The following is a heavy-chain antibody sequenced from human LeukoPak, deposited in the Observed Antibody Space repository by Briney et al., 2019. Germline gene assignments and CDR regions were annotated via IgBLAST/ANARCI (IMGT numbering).Heavy chain of an antibody. Sequence: SETLSLTCAVYGGSFGGYYWSWIRQPPGKGLEWIGSIYYSGSTNYNPSLKSRVTISVDTFKNQFSLKLSSVTAADTAVYYCARADYYDSSVTFDYWGQGTLVTVSS. V-gene: IGHV4-34*01. J-gene: IGHJ4*02. CDR2: IYYSGST. CDR1: GGSFGGYY. CDR3: ARADYYDSSVTFDY. D-gene: IGHD3-22*01.